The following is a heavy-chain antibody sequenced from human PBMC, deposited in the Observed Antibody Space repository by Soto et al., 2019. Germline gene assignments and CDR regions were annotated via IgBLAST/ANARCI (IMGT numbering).Heavy chain of an antibody. CDR3: ARDARDGYNKYAY. Sequence: ASVKVSCKASGGTFSSYAISWVRQAPGQGLEWMGGIIPIFGTANYAQKFQGRVTITADESTSTAYMELSSLRSEDTAVYYCARDARDGYNKYAYWGQGTPVTVSS. CDR2: IIPIFGTA. CDR1: GGTFSSYA. D-gene: IGHD4-4*01. V-gene: IGHV1-69*13. J-gene: IGHJ4*02.